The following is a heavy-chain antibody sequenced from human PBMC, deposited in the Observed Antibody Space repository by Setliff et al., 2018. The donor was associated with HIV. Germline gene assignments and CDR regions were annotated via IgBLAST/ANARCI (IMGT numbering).Heavy chain of an antibody. CDR3: ARARRDSYDRGRRNHYYIDV. Sequence: GASVKVSCKASGYSFTTYAISWVRQAPGQGLEWMGWISAYNGNTLYAQKFQGRVTMTRDTSISTAYMELNNLKFEDTAVYYCARARRDSYDRGRRNHYYIDVWGKGTTVTVSS. CDR1: GYSFTTYA. CDR2: ISAYNGNT. V-gene: IGHV1-18*01. J-gene: IGHJ6*03. D-gene: IGHD3-22*01.